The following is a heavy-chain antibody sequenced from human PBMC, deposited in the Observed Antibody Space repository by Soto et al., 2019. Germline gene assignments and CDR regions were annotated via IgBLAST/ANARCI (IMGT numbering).Heavy chain of an antibody. CDR1: GFTFSSYA. CDR3: AKADGSGTSIGPGGYYLDY. CDR2: ISGSGGST. V-gene: IGHV3-23*01. J-gene: IGHJ4*02. D-gene: IGHD3-10*01. Sequence: EVQLLESGGGLVQPGGSLRLSCAASGFTFSSYAMSWVRQAPGKGLEWVSAISGSGGSTYYADSVKGRFTISRDNSKNTLYLQMNSLRAEDTAVYYCAKADGSGTSIGPGGYYLDYWGQGTLVTVSS.